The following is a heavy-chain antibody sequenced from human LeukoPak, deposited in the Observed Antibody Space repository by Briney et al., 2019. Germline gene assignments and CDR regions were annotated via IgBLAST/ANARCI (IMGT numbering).Heavy chain of an antibody. CDR3: ARGGNALIAAAGYFDY. CDR2: IYTSGST. D-gene: IGHD6-13*01. Sequence: SETLSLTCTVSGGSISSYYWSWIRQPPGKGLEWIGRIYTSGSTNYNPSLKSRVTMSVDTSKNQFSLKLSSVTAADTAVYYCARGGNALIAAAGYFDYWGQGTLVPVSS. CDR1: GGSISSYY. J-gene: IGHJ4*02. V-gene: IGHV4-4*07.